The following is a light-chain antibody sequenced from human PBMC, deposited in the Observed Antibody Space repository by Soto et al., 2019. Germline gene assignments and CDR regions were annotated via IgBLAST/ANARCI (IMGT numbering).Light chain of an antibody. CDR2: AAS. Sequence: EIVLTQSPGTLSLSPGERATLSCRPSQSVSSTYLDWYQQKPGQAPSLLIYAASSRATGIPDRFSGGASATDFTLTISRVEPEDFAVYYCRHYINSQWTFGRGTKVEIK. CDR1: QSVSSTY. V-gene: IGKV3-20*01. J-gene: IGKJ1*01. CDR3: RHYINSQWT.